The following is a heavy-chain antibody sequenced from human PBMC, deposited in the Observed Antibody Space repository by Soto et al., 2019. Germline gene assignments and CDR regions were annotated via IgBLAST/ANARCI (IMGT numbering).Heavy chain of an antibody. J-gene: IGHJ6*02. V-gene: IGHV1-69*06. D-gene: IGHD3-10*01. CDR2: IIPIFGTA. CDR1: GGTFSSYA. CDR3: ARGLLITMVRVGYYYYGMDV. Sequence: QVQLVQSGAEVKKPGSSVKVSCKASGGTFSSYAISWVRQAPGQGLEWMGGIIPIFGTANYAQKFQGRVTITADKSTSTAYMELSSLRSEDTAVYYCARGLLITMVRVGYYYYGMDVWGQGSTVTVSS.